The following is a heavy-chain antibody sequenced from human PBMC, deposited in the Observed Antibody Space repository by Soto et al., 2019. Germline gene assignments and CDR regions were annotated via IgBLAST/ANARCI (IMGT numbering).Heavy chain of an antibody. V-gene: IGHV1-18*01. CDR2: ISAYNGNT. CDR3: ARYSGWYHHSWYFDL. CDR1: GYTFTNYN. D-gene: IGHD6-19*01. Sequence: QVQLVQSGAEVKKPGASVKVSCKASGYTFTNYNINWVRQAPGQGLEWMGWISAYNGNTNYTQILQGRVTMTTDTSTSTAYMELRSLTSDDTAAYYCARYSGWYHHSWYFDLWGRGTLVTVSS. J-gene: IGHJ2*01.